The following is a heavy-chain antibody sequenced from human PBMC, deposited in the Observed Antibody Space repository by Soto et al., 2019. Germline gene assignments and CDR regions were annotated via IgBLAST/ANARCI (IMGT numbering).Heavy chain of an antibody. J-gene: IGHJ4*02. Sequence: PSETLSLTCTVSGGSISSGGYYWSWIRQHPGKGLEWIGYIYYSGSTYYNLSLKSRVTIPVDTSKNQFSLKLSSVTAADTAVYYCAREVNYGSGQVINYWGQGTLVTVSS. CDR2: IYYSGST. D-gene: IGHD3-10*01. CDR1: GGSISSGGYY. CDR3: AREVNYGSGQVINY. V-gene: IGHV4-31*03.